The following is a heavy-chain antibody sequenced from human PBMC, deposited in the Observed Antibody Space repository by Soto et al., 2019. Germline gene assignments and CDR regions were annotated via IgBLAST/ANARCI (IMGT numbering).Heavy chain of an antibody. CDR1: GFTFSSHA. D-gene: IGHD3-10*01. J-gene: IGHJ6*02. V-gene: IGHV3-23*01. CDR2: ISATGGTI. Sequence: EVQLLESGGGLVQPGGSLRLSCAASGFTFSSHAMSWVRQAPGKGLEWVSAISATGGTIYSADSVKGRFTISRDNSKNTLYLQMNNLRAEDTALYYCAKDRGFGAGHGLDVWGQGTTVTVSS. CDR3: AKDRGFGAGHGLDV.